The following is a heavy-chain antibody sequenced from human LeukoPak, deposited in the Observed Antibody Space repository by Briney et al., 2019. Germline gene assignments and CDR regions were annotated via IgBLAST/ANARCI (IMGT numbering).Heavy chain of an antibody. Sequence: PGGSLRLSCAGSGFTFTNSWMTWVRQAPGKGLEWVGRIKSKMDGETTDYAASVKGRFIISRDDSKNTVYLQMNSLKIEDTAVYFCTTDGLVLRGLEFWGQGALITVSS. V-gene: IGHV3-15*01. CDR1: GFTFTNSW. CDR2: IKSKMDGETT. CDR3: TTDGLVLRGLEF. D-gene: IGHD1-7*01. J-gene: IGHJ4*02.